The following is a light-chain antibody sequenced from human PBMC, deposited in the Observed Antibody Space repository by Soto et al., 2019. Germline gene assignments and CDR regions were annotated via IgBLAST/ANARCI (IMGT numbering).Light chain of an antibody. CDR3: QQYYSTPTWT. Sequence: DIVMTQSPDSLAVSLGERATINCKSSQSVLYSPNNKNYLAWYQHKPGQPPKMLIYWASIRESGVPDRFSGSGSGTDFTLTISSLQAEDVAVYYCQQYYSTPTWTFGQGTKVDIK. V-gene: IGKV4-1*01. J-gene: IGKJ1*01. CDR1: QSVLYSPNNKNY. CDR2: WAS.